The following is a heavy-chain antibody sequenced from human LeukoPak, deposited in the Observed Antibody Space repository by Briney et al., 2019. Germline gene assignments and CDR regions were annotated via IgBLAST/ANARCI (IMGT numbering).Heavy chain of an antibody. V-gene: IGHV3-23*01. CDR2: IFGSGGSA. CDR1: GFAFGSYA. D-gene: IGHD2-15*01. CDR3: AKTTVGYSSGRFPGWPADY. J-gene: IGHJ4*02. Sequence: PGGSLRLSCTASGFAFGSYAMYWVRQAPRKGLEWVSGIFGSGGSAHYADSVKGRFTISRDNSKNTVYLEMNSLGAEDSAVYYCAKTTVGYSSGRFPGWPADYWGQGTLVTVSS.